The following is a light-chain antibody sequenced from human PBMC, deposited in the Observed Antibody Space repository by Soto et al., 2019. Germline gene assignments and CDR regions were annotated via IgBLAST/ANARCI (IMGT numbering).Light chain of an antibody. V-gene: IGLV2-14*01. CDR1: SSDVGGYNY. Sequence: QSALTQPASVSGSPGQSITISCTGASSDVGGYNYVSWYQQHPGKAPQLMIYDVSSRPSGVSNRFSGSKSGNTASLTISGLQAEDEADYYCSSFTSSITVVFGGGTKLTVL. CDR2: DVS. CDR3: SSFTSSITVV. J-gene: IGLJ2*01.